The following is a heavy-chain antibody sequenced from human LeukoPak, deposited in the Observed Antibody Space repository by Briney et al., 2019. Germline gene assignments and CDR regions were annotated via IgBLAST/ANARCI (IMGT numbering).Heavy chain of an antibody. D-gene: IGHD4-17*01. CDR1: GFNVSSKY. J-gene: IGHJ4*02. V-gene: IGHV3-66*01. CDR3: ARSVYGDSDGPYYFDY. Sequence: GGSLRLSCAASGFNVSSKYLSWVRQAPGKGLEWVSVIYSGGSTCYADSVKSRFTITRDNSKNTLYLQMNSLRVEDTAVYYCARSVYGDSDGPYYFDYWGQGTLVTVSS. CDR2: IYSGGST.